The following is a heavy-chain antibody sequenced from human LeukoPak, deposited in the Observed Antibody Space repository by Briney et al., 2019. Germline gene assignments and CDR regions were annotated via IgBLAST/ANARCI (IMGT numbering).Heavy chain of an antibody. V-gene: IGHV4-59*01. CDR2: IYYSGST. CDR1: GGSISSYY. D-gene: IGHD2-15*01. J-gene: IGHJ5*02. Sequence: SETLSLTCTVSGGSISSYYWSWIRQPPGKGLEWIGYIYYSGSTNYSPSLKSRVTISVDTSKNQFSLKLSSVTAADTAVYYCARERMGYCSGGSCRHNWFDPWGQGTLVTVSS. CDR3: ARERMGYCSGGSCRHNWFDP.